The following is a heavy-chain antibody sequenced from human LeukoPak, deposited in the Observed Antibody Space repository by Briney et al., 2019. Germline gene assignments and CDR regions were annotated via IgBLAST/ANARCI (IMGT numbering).Heavy chain of an antibody. CDR2: IRRGESET. CDR1: GFTFSNYW. Sequence: PGGSLRLSCAASGFTFSNYWMSWVRQAPGKGLEWVANIRRGESETYYVDSVKGRFTISRDNAKNSLYLQMNSLRVEDTAVYYCAGLDTVMVRDSGYWGQGTLATVSS. J-gene: IGHJ4*02. D-gene: IGHD5-18*01. V-gene: IGHV3-7*01. CDR3: AGLDTVMVRDSGY.